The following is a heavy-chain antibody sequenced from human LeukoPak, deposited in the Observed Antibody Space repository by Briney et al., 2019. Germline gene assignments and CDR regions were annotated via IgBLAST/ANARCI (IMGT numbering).Heavy chain of an antibody. J-gene: IGHJ3*02. CDR3: ARGGSYLSAFDI. CDR2: ISWNNNYI. CDR1: GFTFDDYA. Sequence: PGGSLRLSCAASGFTFDDYAMHWVRQAPGKGLEWVSGISWNNNYIGYADSVKGRFTISRDNARNSLYLQMNSLRGEGTAVYYCARGGSYLSAFDIWGQGTMVTVSS. D-gene: IGHD1-26*01. V-gene: IGHV3-9*01.